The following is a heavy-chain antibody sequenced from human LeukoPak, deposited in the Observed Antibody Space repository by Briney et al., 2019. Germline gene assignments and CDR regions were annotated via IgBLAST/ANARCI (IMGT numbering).Heavy chain of an antibody. CDR2: IKQDGSEK. Sequence: GGSLRLSCEASGFTFYTFWMSWVRQAPGKGLEWVANIKQDGSEKYYLESVRGRFSISRDNAKNSLHLQMNRLRAEDTAVYYCARSVAGLYYFDYWGQGTLVTVSS. D-gene: IGHD6-19*01. J-gene: IGHJ4*02. CDR1: GFTFYTFW. V-gene: IGHV3-7*01. CDR3: ARSVAGLYYFDY.